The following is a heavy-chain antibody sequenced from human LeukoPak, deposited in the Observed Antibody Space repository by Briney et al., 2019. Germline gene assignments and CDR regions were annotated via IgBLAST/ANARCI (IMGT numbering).Heavy chain of an antibody. CDR1: GGSISSYY. J-gene: IGHJ4*02. D-gene: IGHD6-19*01. V-gene: IGHV4-59*01. Sequence: SGTLSLTCTVSGGSISSYYWSWIRQPPGKGLEWIGYIYYSGSTNYNPSLKSRVTISVDTSKNQFSLKLSSVTAADTAVYYCARVTAVAEDYWGQGTLVTVSS. CDR3: ARVTAVAEDY. CDR2: IYYSGST.